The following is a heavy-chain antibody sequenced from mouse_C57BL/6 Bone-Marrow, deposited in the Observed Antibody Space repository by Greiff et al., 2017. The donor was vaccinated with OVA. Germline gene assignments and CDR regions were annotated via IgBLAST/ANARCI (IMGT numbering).Heavy chain of an antibody. D-gene: IGHD1-1*01. CDR3: ARTLYYYGSSKNYAMDY. Sequence: QVQLQQPGAELVKPGASVKMSCKASGYTFTSYWITWVKQRPGQGLEWIGDIYPGSGSTNYNEKFKSKATLTVDTSSSTAYMQLSSLTSEDSAVYYCARTLYYYGSSKNYAMDYWGQGTSVTVSS. CDR1: GYTFTSYW. J-gene: IGHJ4*01. CDR2: IYPGSGST. V-gene: IGHV1-55*01.